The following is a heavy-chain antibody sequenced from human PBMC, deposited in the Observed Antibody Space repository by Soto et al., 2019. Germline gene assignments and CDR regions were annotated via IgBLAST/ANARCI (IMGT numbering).Heavy chain of an antibody. CDR1: GGSISSYY. CDR3: AREGLGYCSSTSCYRRAYYYYGMDV. Sequence: LSLTCTVSGGSISSYYWSWIRQPPGKGLEWIGYIYYSGSTNYNPSLKSRVTISVDTSKNQFSLKLSSVTAADTAVYYCAREGLGYCSSTSCYRRAYYYYGMDVWGRGTTVTVSS. D-gene: IGHD2-2*02. J-gene: IGHJ6*02. CDR2: IYYSGST. V-gene: IGHV4-59*01.